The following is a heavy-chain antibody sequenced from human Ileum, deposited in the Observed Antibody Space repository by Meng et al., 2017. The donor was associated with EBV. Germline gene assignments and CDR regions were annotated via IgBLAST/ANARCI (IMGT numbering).Heavy chain of an antibody. Sequence: QVQVEQSGGEVKKPGSSVKVSCKASGGTFRNSAISWVRQAPGQGLEWMGGIIPMFGAPDYAQRFQDRVTITADESTSTVYMDVRSLRSEDTAVYFCARVERGVKFDKWGQGTLVTVSS. CDR1: GGTFRNSA. V-gene: IGHV1-69*01. CDR3: ARVERGVKFDK. D-gene: IGHD2-21*01. CDR2: IIPMFGAP. J-gene: IGHJ4*01.